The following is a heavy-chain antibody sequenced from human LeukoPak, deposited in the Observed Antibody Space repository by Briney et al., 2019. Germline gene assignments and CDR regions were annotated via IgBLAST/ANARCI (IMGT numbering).Heavy chain of an antibody. CDR3: ARSREVWVY. J-gene: IGHJ4*02. CDR2: IYYSGST. Sequence: PSETLSLTCTVSGDSIRNYYWSWIRQPPGKGLEWIGYIYYSGSTNYNPSLKSRVTISIDTSKNQFSLKLTSVTAADTAVYYCARSREVWVYRGQGTLVTVSS. CDR1: GDSIRNYY. V-gene: IGHV4-59*01. D-gene: IGHD1-26*01.